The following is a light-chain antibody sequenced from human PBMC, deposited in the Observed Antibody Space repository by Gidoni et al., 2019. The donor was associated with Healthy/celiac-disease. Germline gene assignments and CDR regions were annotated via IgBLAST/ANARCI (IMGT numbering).Light chain of an antibody. J-gene: IGKJ2*01. CDR2: WAS. CDR3: QQYYSTSYT. V-gene: IGKV4-1*01. CDR1: QSVLYSPNNKNY. Sequence: IGMTQSPDSLAWSLGERATINCKSSQSVLYSPNNKNYLAWYQQKPGQPPKLLIYWASTRESGVPDRFSGSGSGTDFTLTISSLQAEDVAVYYCQQYYSTSYTFXXXTKLEIK.